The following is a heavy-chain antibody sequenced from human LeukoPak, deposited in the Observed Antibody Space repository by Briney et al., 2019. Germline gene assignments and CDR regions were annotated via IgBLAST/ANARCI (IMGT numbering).Heavy chain of an antibody. CDR1: GFTVSSNY. V-gene: IGHV3-66*01. CDR3: ARDGDTVLTRGYYYYMDV. J-gene: IGHJ6*03. Sequence: GGSLRLSCAASGFTVSSNYMTWVRQAPGKGLEWVSVMYTLGNTYYADSVRGRFTISRDNSKNTLYLQMNSLRAEDTALYYCARDGDTVLTRGYYYYMDVWGKGTTVTVSS. D-gene: IGHD4-23*01. CDR2: MYTLGNT.